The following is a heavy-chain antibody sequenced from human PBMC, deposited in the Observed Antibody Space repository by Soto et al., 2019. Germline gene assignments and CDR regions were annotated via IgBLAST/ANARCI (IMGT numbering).Heavy chain of an antibody. CDR3: ARHVGNSPTGS. J-gene: IGHJ4*02. V-gene: IGHV4-34*01. Sequence: PSETLSLTCAVYGGSFSGYYWSWIRQPPGKGLEWIGEINHSGSTNYNPSLKSRVTISVDTSKSQFSLKLTSVTAADTAVYHCARHVGNSPTGSWGQGTLVTVSS. CDR2: INHSGST. D-gene: IGHD1-26*01. CDR1: GGSFSGYY.